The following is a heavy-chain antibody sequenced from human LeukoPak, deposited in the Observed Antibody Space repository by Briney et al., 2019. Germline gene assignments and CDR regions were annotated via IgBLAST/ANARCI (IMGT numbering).Heavy chain of an antibody. Sequence: GGSLRLSCAASGFTFSDYYMSWIRQAPGKGLEWVSDIHSSDSTIYYADSVTGPFTISRDNAKNSLYLQMNSLRAEDTAVYYCARAGHYYGGSSAVRYWGQGTLVTVSS. CDR2: IHSSDSTI. CDR1: GFTFSDYY. CDR3: ARAGHYYGGSSAVRY. V-gene: IGHV3-11*01. J-gene: IGHJ4*02. D-gene: IGHD4-23*01.